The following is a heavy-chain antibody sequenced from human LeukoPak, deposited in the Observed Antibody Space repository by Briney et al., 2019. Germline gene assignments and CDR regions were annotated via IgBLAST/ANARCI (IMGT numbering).Heavy chain of an antibody. J-gene: IGHJ3*02. Sequence: GGSLRLSCAASGFTFSSYSMNWVRQAPGKGLDWVSYISSSGTTMYYAESVKGRFTISGDNAKNSLYLQMNSLRDEDTAVYYCARTSKVTSVMDIWGQGTMVTVSS. CDR2: ISSSGTTM. CDR1: GFTFSSYS. V-gene: IGHV3-48*02. D-gene: IGHD3-16*01. CDR3: ARTSKVTSVMDI.